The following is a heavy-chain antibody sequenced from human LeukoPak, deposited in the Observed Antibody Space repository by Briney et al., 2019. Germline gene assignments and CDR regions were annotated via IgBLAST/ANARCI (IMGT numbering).Heavy chain of an antibody. CDR1: GFTFSRHA. CDR2: ISGSGGST. CDR3: ARDPDDYGDYSYFDY. V-gene: IGHV3-23*01. D-gene: IGHD4-17*01. Sequence: QPGGSLRLSCAASGFTFSRHAMSWVRQAPGKGLEWVSGISGSGGSTDYAESVKGRFTISRDNSKNTLFLQMNSLRAEDTAVYYCARDPDDYGDYSYFDYWGQGTLVTVSS. J-gene: IGHJ4*02.